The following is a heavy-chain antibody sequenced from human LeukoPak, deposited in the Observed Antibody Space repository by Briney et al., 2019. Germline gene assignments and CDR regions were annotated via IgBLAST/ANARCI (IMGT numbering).Heavy chain of an antibody. CDR3: AKRVVVTKTLDY. CDR1: GFTFSSYG. CDR2: IRYDGSQK. D-gene: IGHD3-22*01. Sequence: GGSLRLSCGASGFTFSSYGMHWVRQAPGKGLEWVAFIRYDGSQKYYADSVKGRFTISRDNSKNTLHLQMNSLRAEDTAVYYCAKRVVVTKTLDYWGQGTLVTVSS. V-gene: IGHV3-30*02. J-gene: IGHJ4*02.